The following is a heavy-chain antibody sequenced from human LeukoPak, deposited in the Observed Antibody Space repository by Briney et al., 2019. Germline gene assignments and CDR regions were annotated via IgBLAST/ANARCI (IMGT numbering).Heavy chain of an antibody. Sequence: ASVKVSCKASGYTFTGYYMHWVRQPPGQGLEWMGLINPNSGGTNYAQKFHGRLTMTRDTSISTAYMELSRLRYDDTAVYYCARALLGYCSSTSCYLFGYWFDPWGQGTLVTVSS. CDR3: ARALLGYCSSTSCYLFGYWFDP. CDR2: INPNSGGT. CDR1: GYTFTGYY. V-gene: IGHV1-2*02. J-gene: IGHJ5*02. D-gene: IGHD2-2*01.